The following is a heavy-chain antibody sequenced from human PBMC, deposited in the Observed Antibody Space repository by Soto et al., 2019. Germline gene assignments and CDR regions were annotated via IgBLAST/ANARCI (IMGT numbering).Heavy chain of an antibody. Sequence: PSETLSLTCTFSVGSITFGGYSCSWVRQTPGKGLEWIGYINHLETTFYNPSFESRLTLSIDRAKNQFSLKLHSMSAADRAVYFCARRGGYDSFEYWGQGILVIVS. J-gene: IGHJ4*02. V-gene: IGHV4-30-2*01. CDR1: VGSITFGGYS. CDR2: INHLETT. CDR3: ARRGGYDSFEY. D-gene: IGHD5-12*01.